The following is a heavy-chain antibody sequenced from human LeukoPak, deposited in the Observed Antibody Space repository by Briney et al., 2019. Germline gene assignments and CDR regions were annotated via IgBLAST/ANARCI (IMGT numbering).Heavy chain of an antibody. CDR2: ISNSAAST. D-gene: IGHD3-3*01. V-gene: IGHV3-23*01. Sequence: PGGSLRLSCAASGFTFSSYAMNWVRHAPGKGLEWVSGISNSAASTYYADSVKGRFTISRDNSKNTLYLQMNSLRAEDTAVYYCAKDLLRFLEWSGIDYWGQGTLVTVSS. CDR3: AKDLLRFLEWSGIDY. J-gene: IGHJ4*02. CDR1: GFTFSSYA.